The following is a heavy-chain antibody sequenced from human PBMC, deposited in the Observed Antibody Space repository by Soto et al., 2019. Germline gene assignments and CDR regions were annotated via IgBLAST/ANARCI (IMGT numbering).Heavy chain of an antibody. CDR3: ARDPPASRYCSSTSCFDGMDV. J-gene: IGHJ6*02. Sequence: QVQLVESGGGVVQPGRSLRLSCAASGFTFSSYGMHWVRQAPGKGLEWVAVIWYDGSNKYYADSVKGRFTISRDNSKNTLYLQMNSLRAEDKAVYYCARDPPASRYCSSTSCFDGMDVWGQGTTVTVSS. CDR1: GFTFSSYG. D-gene: IGHD2-2*01. CDR2: IWYDGSNK. V-gene: IGHV3-33*01.